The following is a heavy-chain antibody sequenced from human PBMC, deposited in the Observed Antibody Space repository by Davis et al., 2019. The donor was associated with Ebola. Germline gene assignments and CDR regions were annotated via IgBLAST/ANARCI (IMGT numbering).Heavy chain of an antibody. CDR1: GGSISSSRYI. Sequence: MPSETLSLTCTVSGGSISSSRYIWGWIRQPPGKGLESIGNIYSSGNAYYNPSLKSRVTISADTSKNQLSLKLSSVTAADTALYFCARALCRSSSCYATPFEYWGQGSLVTVSS. CDR2: IYSSGNA. J-gene: IGHJ4*02. D-gene: IGHD2-2*01. CDR3: ARALCRSSSCYATPFEY. V-gene: IGHV4-39*01.